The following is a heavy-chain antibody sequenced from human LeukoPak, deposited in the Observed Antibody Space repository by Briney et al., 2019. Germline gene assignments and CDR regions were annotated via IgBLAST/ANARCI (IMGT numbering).Heavy chain of an antibody. D-gene: IGHD6-19*01. V-gene: IGHV3-23*01. CDR3: AKDHSSGWYREGAFDI. CDR2: ISGSGGST. Sequence: PGGSLRLSCAASGFTFSSYGMSWVRQAPGKGLEWVSAISGSGGSTYYADSVKGRFTISRGNSKNTLYLQMNSLRAEDTAVYYCAKDHSSGWYREGAFDIWGQGTMVTVSS. CDR1: GFTFSSYG. J-gene: IGHJ3*02.